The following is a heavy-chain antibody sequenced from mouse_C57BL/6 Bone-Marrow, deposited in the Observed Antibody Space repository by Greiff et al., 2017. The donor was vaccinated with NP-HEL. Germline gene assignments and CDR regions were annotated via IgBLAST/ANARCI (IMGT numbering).Heavy chain of an antibody. CDR1: GFTFSDYG. J-gene: IGHJ1*03. CDR2: ISNLAYSI. V-gene: IGHV5-15*01. Sequence: EVKLVDSGGGLVQPGGSLKLSCAASGFTFSDYGMAWVRQAPRKGPEWVAFISNLAYSIYYADTVTGRFTISRENAKNTLYLEMSSLRSEDTAMYYCARHARYYGSSYWYFDVWGTGTTVTVSS. D-gene: IGHD1-1*01. CDR3: ARHARYYGSSYWYFDV.